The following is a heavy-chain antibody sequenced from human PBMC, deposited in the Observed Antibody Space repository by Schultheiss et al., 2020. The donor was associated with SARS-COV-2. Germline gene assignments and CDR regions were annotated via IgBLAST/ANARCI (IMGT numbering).Heavy chain of an antibody. CDR1: GFTFSSYA. Sequence: GGSLRLSCSASGFTFSSYAMHWVRQAPGKGLEYVSAISSNGGSTYYADSVKGRFTISRDNSKNTLFLQMSSLRAEDTAVYYCATRYSSSWYHAFDIWGQGTLVTVSS. CDR3: ATRYSSSWYHAFDI. J-gene: IGHJ4*02. CDR2: ISSNGGST. D-gene: IGHD6-13*01. V-gene: IGHV3-64*04.